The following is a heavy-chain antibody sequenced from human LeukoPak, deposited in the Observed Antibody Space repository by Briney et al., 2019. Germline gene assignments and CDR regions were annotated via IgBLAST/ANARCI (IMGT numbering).Heavy chain of an antibody. CDR1: GGSISSSSYY. D-gene: IGHD4-17*01. V-gene: IGHV4-39*07. Sequence: SETLSLTCTVSGGSISSSSYYWGWIRQPPGKGLEWIGSIYYSGSTYYNPSLKSRVTISVDTSKNQFSLKLSSVTAADTAVYYCARDTHDYGDYGFRAFDIWGQGTMVTVSS. CDR3: ARDTHDYGDYGFRAFDI. CDR2: IYYSGST. J-gene: IGHJ3*02.